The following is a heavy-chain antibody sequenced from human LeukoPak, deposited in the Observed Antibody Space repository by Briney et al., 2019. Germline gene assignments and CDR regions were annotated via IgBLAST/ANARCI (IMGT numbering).Heavy chain of an antibody. J-gene: IGHJ4*02. CDR3: ARAGLRYPPYYFDY. CDR1: GGSISSYY. Sequence: SETLSLTCTVSGGSISSYYWSWIRQPPGKGLEWIGYIYYSGSTNYSPSLKSRVTISVDTSKNQFSLKLSSVTAADTAVYYCARAGLRYPPYYFDYWGQGTLVTVSS. D-gene: IGHD3-9*01. V-gene: IGHV4-59*01. CDR2: IYYSGST.